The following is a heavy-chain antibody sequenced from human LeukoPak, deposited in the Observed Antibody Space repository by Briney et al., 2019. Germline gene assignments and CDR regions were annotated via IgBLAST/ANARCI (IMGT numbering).Heavy chain of an antibody. Sequence: GGSLRLSCAASGFTFSNFAMSWVRQAPGKGLEWVSLISGSGDRTLYVDSVKGRFTISRDKSKSTLFLQMNSLRAEDTAVYYCTKRMLSGADSPFDYWGQGTLVTVSS. CDR2: ISGSGDRT. J-gene: IGHJ4*02. D-gene: IGHD5-12*01. V-gene: IGHV3-23*01. CDR3: TKRMLSGADSPFDY. CDR1: GFTFSNFA.